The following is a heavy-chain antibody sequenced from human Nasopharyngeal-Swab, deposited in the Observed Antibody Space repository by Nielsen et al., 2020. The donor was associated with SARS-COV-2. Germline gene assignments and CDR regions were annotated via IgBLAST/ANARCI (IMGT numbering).Heavy chain of an antibody. CDR2: ISYDGSNK. V-gene: IGHV3-30-3*01. CDR3: VKDPVSSGYYYYYYYMDV. J-gene: IGHJ6*03. CDR1: GFTFSSYA. Sequence: GGSLRLSCAASGFTFSSYAMHWVRQAPGKGLEWVAVISYDGSNKYYADSVKGRFTISRDNSKNTLYLQMNSLRAEDTAVYYCVKDPVSSGYYYYYYYMDVWGKGTTVTVSS. D-gene: IGHD6-19*01.